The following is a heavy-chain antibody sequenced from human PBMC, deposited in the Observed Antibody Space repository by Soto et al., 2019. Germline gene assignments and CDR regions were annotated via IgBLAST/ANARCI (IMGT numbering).Heavy chain of an antibody. J-gene: IGHJ6*02. CDR2: IYYSGST. V-gene: IGHV4-39*01. CDR1: GGSISSSSYY. CDR3: ARPSTSDYYGMDV. D-gene: IGHD2-2*01. Sequence: SETPSPTRTVSGGSISSSSYYWGWVRQPPGKGLEWIGSIYYSGSTYYNPSLKSRVTISVDTSKNQFSLKLSSVTAADTAVYYCARPSTSDYYGMDVWGQGTTVTVSS.